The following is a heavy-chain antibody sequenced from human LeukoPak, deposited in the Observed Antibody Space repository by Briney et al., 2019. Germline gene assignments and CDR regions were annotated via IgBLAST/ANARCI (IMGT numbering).Heavy chain of an antibody. V-gene: IGHV1-69*05. CDR1: GYTLTGYY. Sequence: SVKVSCKASGYTLTGYYMHWVRQAPGQGLEWMGGIIPIFGTANYAQKFQGRVTITTDESTSTAYMELSSLRSEDTAVYYCASYGSGSYYNLYWGQGTLVTVSS. D-gene: IGHD3-10*01. CDR2: IIPIFGTA. J-gene: IGHJ4*02. CDR3: ASYGSGSYYNLY.